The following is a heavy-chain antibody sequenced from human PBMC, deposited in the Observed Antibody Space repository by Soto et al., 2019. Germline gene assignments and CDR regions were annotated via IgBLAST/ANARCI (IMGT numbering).Heavy chain of an antibody. CDR1: GFTFSSYG. CDR2: IWYDGSNK. V-gene: IGHV3-33*01. D-gene: IGHD6-19*01. CDR3: ARGLGSGWGRGL. J-gene: IGHJ4*02. Sequence: QVQLVESGGGVVQPGRSLRLSCAASGFTFSSYGMHWVRQAPGKGLEWVAVIWYDGSNKYYADSVKGRFTISRDNSKNTLYLQMNSLRAEVTAVYYCARGLGSGWGRGLWGQGTLVTVSS.